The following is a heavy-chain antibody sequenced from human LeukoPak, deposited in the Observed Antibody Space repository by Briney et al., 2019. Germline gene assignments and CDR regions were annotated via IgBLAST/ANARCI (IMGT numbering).Heavy chain of an antibody. V-gene: IGHV3-33*01. Sequence: GSLRLSCTASGFTFSSYGMHWVRQAPGKGLEWVTFIYNDGSQEYYADSVKGRFSISRDNSKNTLYLQMNSLRDEDTAIYYCARNVNHWNHVDCWGQGTPVTVSS. D-gene: IGHD1-1*01. CDR2: IYNDGSQE. CDR3: ARNVNHWNHVDC. CDR1: GFTFSSYG. J-gene: IGHJ4*02.